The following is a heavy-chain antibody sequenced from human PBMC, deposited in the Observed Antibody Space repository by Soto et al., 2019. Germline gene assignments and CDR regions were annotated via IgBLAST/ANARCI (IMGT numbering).Heavy chain of an antibody. D-gene: IGHD1-26*01. CDR2: INHSGNT. V-gene: IGHV4-34*01. CDR3: EHLIVFHSSYYRDY. Sequence: PSETLSLTCAVYGVPFSGYYWSWIRQSPGKGLEWIGEINHSGNTNYNPSLKSRVTMLVDTSKNQFSLSLSSVTAADTAVYYCEHLIVFHSSYYRDYWAQGTLVTVPS. CDR1: GVPFSGYY. J-gene: IGHJ4*01.